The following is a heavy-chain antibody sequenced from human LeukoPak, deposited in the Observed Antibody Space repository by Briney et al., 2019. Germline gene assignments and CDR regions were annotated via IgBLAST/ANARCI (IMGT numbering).Heavy chain of an antibody. CDR2: ISSRSSYI. CDR3: TRALPLRTDAFDI. CDR1: GFPFSSYS. V-gene: IGHV3-21*01. J-gene: IGHJ3*02. Sequence: GGSLRLSCAASGFPFSSYSMNWVRQAPGKGREWVSPISSRSSYIYYADSVKGRFTISRDNAKNSLYLQMNNLRAEDTAVYYCTRALPLRTDAFDIWGQGTMVTVSS.